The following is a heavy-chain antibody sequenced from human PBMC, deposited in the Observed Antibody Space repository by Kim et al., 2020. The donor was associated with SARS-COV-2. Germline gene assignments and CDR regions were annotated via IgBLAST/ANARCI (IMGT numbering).Heavy chain of an antibody. CDR2: IYYSGST. J-gene: IGHJ4*02. CDR3: ARGPIHSGSGSQYFDY. Sequence: SETLSLTCTVSGGSISSYYWSWIRQPPGKGLEWIGYIYYSGSTNYNPSLKSRVTISVDTSKNQFSLKLSSVTAADTAVYYCARGPIHSGSGSQYFDYWGQGTLVTVSS. CDR1: GGSISSYY. V-gene: IGHV4-59*13. D-gene: IGHD3-10*01.